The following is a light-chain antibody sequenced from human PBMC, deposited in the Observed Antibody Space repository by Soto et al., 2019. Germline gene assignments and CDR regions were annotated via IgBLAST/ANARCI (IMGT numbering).Light chain of an antibody. Sequence: SALTQPASVSGSPGQSITISCTGTSTDIGRYNYVSWYQQHPGKAPKLMIYDVSNRPSGVSNRFSGSKSGNTASLTISGLQAEDEADYHCSSYTSSSTYVFGTGTKLTVL. J-gene: IGLJ1*01. CDR2: DVS. V-gene: IGLV2-14*01. CDR1: STDIGRYNY. CDR3: SSYTSSSTYV.